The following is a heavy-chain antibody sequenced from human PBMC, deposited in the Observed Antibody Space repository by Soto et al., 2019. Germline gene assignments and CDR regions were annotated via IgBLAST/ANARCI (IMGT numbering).Heavy chain of an antibody. J-gene: IGHJ5*01. CDR1: GFTFSSYS. D-gene: IGHD3-22*01. V-gene: IGHV3-48*02. CDR3: TGDYYDSSGYLTGVLFDA. CDR2: ISSSSSTI. Sequence: RLSCAASGFTFSSYSMNWVRQAPGKGLEWVTYISSSSSTIYYADSVKGRFTISRDNAKNSLYLQMNSLRDEDTTVYYCTGDYYDSSGYLTGVLFDAWGQGTLFIVSS.